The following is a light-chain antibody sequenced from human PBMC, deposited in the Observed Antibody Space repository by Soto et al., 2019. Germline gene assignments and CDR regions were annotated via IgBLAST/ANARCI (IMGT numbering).Light chain of an antibody. Sequence: IVMTQSPATLSVSPGQRATLSCRASLSVSSNLAWYQHKPGQAPRLLIYGASTRGTGIPARFSGSGSGTEFTLIINSLQSEDFAVYYCQQYNDWYTFGQGTKLEIK. CDR2: GAS. J-gene: IGKJ2*01. CDR3: QQYNDWYT. CDR1: LSVSSN. V-gene: IGKV3-15*01.